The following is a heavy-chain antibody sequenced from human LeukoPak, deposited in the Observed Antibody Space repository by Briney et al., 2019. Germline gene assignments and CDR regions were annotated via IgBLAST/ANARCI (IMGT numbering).Heavy chain of an antibody. CDR1: GGSLSGYY. D-gene: IGHD6-6*01. V-gene: IGHV4-34*01. CDR3: ARRRWSSSSVIGY. J-gene: IGHJ4*02. CDR2: INHSGST. Sequence: ASETLSLTRGVNGGSLSGYYWIWIRQTPTQELEWIGEINHSGSTNYNPSLKSRVTISVDTAKNQFYLSLTSLTAADTAVYYCARRRWSSSSVIGYWGRGTRVTVSP.